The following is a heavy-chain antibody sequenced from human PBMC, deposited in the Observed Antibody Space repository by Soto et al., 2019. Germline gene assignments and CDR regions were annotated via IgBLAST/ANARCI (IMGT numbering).Heavy chain of an antibody. CDR3: ARGYYYDSSGYPDY. Sequence: SVKVSCKASGCTFSSYAISWVRQAPGQGLEWMGGIIPIFGTANYAQKFQGRVTITADESTSTAYMELSSLRSEDTAVYYCARGYYYDSSGYPDYWGQGTLVTVSS. CDR2: IIPIFGTA. D-gene: IGHD3-22*01. CDR1: GCTFSSYA. V-gene: IGHV1-69*13. J-gene: IGHJ4*02.